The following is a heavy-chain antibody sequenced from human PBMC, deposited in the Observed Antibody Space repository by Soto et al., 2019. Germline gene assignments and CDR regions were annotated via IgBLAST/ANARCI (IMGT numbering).Heavy chain of an antibody. CDR1: GFTFSSYD. D-gene: IGHD4-17*01. CDR3: ARLSLRFHYYYGMEV. Sequence: PGGSLRLSCAASGFTFSSYDMHWVRQATGKGLEWVSAIGTAGDTYYPGSVKGRFTISRENAKNSLYLQMNSLRAEDTAVYYCARLSLRFHYYYGMEVWGQGTTVTVSS. V-gene: IGHV3-13*01. CDR2: IGTAGDT. J-gene: IGHJ6*02.